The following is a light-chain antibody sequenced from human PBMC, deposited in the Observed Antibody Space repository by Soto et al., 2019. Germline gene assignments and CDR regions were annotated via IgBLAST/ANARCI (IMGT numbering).Light chain of an antibody. CDR2: DAS. J-gene: IGKJ4*01. CDR3: QQRSIWVT. V-gene: IGKV3-11*01. Sequence: EIVMTQSPATLSLSPGERVTLFCRASQSVSNYLAWYQQKPGQAPRLLIYDASNRATGIPARFSGSGSGTDFSLTTSSLEPEDFAIYYCQQRSIWVTFGGGTKVEIK. CDR1: QSVSNY.